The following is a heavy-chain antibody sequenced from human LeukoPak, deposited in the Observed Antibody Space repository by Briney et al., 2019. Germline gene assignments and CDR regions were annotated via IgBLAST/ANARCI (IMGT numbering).Heavy chain of an antibody. Sequence: GASVKVSCKASGGTFSSYAISWVRQAPGQGLEWMGGIIPIFGTANYAQKFQGRVTITADKSTSTAYMELSSLRSEDTAVYYCARRDYYGSGSYYTGRWYAFDIWGQGTMVTVSS. CDR1: GGTFSSYA. V-gene: IGHV1-69*06. CDR2: IIPIFGTA. D-gene: IGHD3-10*01. CDR3: ARRDYYGSGSYYTGRWYAFDI. J-gene: IGHJ3*02.